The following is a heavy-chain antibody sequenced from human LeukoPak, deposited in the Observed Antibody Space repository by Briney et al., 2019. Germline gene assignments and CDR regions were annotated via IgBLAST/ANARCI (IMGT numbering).Heavy chain of an antibody. J-gene: IGHJ3*02. CDR1: GFTFSDYY. Sequence: PGGSLRLSCAASGFTFSDYYMSWIRQAPGKGLEWVSYISSRGSIIHYADSVEGRFSISRDNAENSLYLQMNSLRAEDTAVYYCARERRSRSGSYRDAFDIWGQGTMVTVSS. CDR2: ISSRGSII. V-gene: IGHV3-11*04. CDR3: ARERRSRSGSYRDAFDI. D-gene: IGHD1-26*01.